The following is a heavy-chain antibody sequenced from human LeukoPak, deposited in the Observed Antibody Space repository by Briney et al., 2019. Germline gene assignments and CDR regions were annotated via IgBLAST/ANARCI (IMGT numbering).Heavy chain of an antibody. CDR3: ARLNTYYYDSSGYYLGY. J-gene: IGHJ4*02. Sequence: LGESLKISCKGSGYSFTSYWIGWVRQMPGKSLEWMGIIYPGDSDTRYSPSFQGQVTISADKSTSTAYLQWSSLKASDTAMYYCARLNTYYYDSSGYYLGYWGQGTLVTVSS. CDR2: IYPGDSDT. V-gene: IGHV5-51*01. CDR1: GYSFTSYW. D-gene: IGHD3-22*01.